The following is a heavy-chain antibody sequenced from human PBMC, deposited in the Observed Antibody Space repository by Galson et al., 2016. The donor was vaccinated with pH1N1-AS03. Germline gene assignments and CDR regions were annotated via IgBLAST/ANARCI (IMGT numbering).Heavy chain of an antibody. D-gene: IGHD2/OR15-2a*01. CDR3: TRSRYYNTNLYYFDY. V-gene: IGHV2-5*01. CDR2: IYWYDDK. Sequence: PALVKPPQTLTLTCAFSGFSLATRGVGVGWIRQPPGKALEWLALIYWYDDKLYNPSLKSRLSVTKDTSKNLVVLTLTDMDPVDTATYFCTRSRYYNTNLYYFDYWGQGTLVTVSS. J-gene: IGHJ4*02. CDR1: GFSLATRGVG.